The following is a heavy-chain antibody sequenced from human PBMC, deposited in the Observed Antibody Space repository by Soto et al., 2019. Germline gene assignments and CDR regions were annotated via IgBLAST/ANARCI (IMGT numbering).Heavy chain of an antibody. CDR2: IYYSGST. J-gene: IGHJ4*02. D-gene: IGHD6-19*01. Sequence: SETLSLTCTVSGGSISSSSYYWGWIRQPPGKGLEWIGSIYYSGSTYYNPSLKSRVTISVDTSKNQFSLKLSSVTAADTAVYYCARGGLLPDYWGQGTLVTVSS. CDR1: GGSISSSSYY. V-gene: IGHV4-39*07. CDR3: ARGGLLPDY.